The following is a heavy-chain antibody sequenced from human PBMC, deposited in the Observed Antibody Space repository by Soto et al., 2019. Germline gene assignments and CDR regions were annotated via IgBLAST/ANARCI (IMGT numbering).Heavy chain of an antibody. CDR1: GYTFTSYG. V-gene: IGHV1-18*01. Sequence: QVQLVQSGAEVKKPGASVKVSCKASGYTFTSYGISWVRQAPGQGLEWMGWISAYNGNTNYAQKLQGRVTMTTDTXTXTAYMELRSLRSDDTAVYYCARDLRDVLLWFGDFDYWGQGTLVTVSS. CDR3: ARDLRDVLLWFGDFDY. J-gene: IGHJ4*02. CDR2: ISAYNGNT. D-gene: IGHD3-10*01.